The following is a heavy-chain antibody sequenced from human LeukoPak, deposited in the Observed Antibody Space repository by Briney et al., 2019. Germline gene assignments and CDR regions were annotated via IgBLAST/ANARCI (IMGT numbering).Heavy chain of an antibody. J-gene: IGHJ4*02. V-gene: IGHV4-38-2*02. CDR1: GYSISSGYY. CDR2: IYHSGST. D-gene: IGHD3-3*01. CDR3: AGHDFWSGYYPTKY. Sequence: KPSVTLSLTCTVSGYSISSGYYWGWIRQPPGKGLEWIGSIYHSGSTYYNPSLKSRVTISVDTSKNQFSLKLSSVTAADTAVYYCAGHDFWSGYYPTKYWGQGTLVTVSS.